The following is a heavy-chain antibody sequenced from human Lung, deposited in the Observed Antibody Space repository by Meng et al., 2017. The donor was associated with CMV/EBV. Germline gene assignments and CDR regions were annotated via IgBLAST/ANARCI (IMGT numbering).Heavy chain of an antibody. CDR1: GFTVRNNY. J-gene: IGHJ6*02. D-gene: IGHD2-2*01. CDR3: AREGYCSSTTCSSYYYYGMDV. Sequence: GGSLRLXCAASGFTVRNNYMSWVRQAPGKGLAWVSVIYSDGYTYYADSVKGRFTISRDNSKDTLYLQMNSLRAEDTAVYYCAREGYCSSTTCSSYYYYGMDVWGQGTTVTVSS. CDR2: IYSDGYT. V-gene: IGHV3-53*01.